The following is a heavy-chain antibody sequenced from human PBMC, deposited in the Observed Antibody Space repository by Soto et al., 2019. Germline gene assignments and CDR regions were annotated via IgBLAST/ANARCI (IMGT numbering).Heavy chain of an antibody. V-gene: IGHV3-74*01. J-gene: IGHJ6*02. CDR1: GFTFSSYW. D-gene: IGHD3-10*01. Sequence: LRLSCAASGFTFSSYWMHWVRQAPGKGLVWVSNIKSDGSNTNYADSVKGRFTVSRDNAKNTLYLQMNSLRAEDTAVYYCARGNYGMDVWGQGTTVTVSS. CDR2: IKSDGSNT. CDR3: ARGNYGMDV.